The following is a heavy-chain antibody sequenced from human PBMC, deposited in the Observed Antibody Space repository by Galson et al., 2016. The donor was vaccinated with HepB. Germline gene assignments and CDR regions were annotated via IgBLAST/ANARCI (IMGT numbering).Heavy chain of an antibody. CDR2: IDFGGST. D-gene: IGHD6-13*01. V-gene: IGHV4-34*01. J-gene: IGHJ4*02. CDR3: GRSSYSTRLVGH. CDR1: GGSFRGYY. Sequence: TLSLTCGVFGGSFRGYYWTWIRQPPGRGLEWIGEIDFGGSTYYNPSLKSRVTTSVDTSKNQFSLNLKSVTAADTSVYYCGRSSYSTRLVGHWGRGILVTVSS.